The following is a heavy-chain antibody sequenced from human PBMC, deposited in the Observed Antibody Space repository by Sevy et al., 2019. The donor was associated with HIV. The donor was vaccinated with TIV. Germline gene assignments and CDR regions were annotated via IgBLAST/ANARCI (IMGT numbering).Heavy chain of an antibody. Sequence: GGSLRLSCVASGFTFSNAWMNWVRQAPGKGLEWVGRIKSKTDGGTTDYAAPVKGRFTISRDDSKNTLFLEMNSLKTDDTAVYYCTTEDYADYFDYWGQGTLVTVSS. D-gene: IGHD3-16*01. CDR1: GFTFSNAW. J-gene: IGHJ4*02. CDR2: IKSKTDGGTT. V-gene: IGHV3-15*07. CDR3: TTEDYADYFDY.